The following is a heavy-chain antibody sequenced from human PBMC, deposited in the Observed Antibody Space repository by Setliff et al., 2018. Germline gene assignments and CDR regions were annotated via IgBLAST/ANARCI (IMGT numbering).Heavy chain of an antibody. V-gene: IGHV3-23*01. CDR3: AKDLASWSPDR. CDR1: GFSFSSYA. D-gene: IGHD3-3*01. Sequence: PGGSLRLSCAASGFSFSSYAMSWVRQAPGKGLEWVSKIFATGGATYYADSVKGRFTIFRDNSKNSLYLQMNDLRAEDTAVYYCAKDLASWSPDRWGLGTLVTVSS. J-gene: IGHJ4*02. CDR2: IFATGGAT.